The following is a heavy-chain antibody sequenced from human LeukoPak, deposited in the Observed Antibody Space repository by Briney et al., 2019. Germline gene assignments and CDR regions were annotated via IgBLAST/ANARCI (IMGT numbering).Heavy chain of an antibody. V-gene: IGHV3-9*01. CDR2: ISWNSGSI. CDR3: AKVRYGDLPGRSYYFDY. CDR1: EFTFDDYA. J-gene: IGHJ4*02. D-gene: IGHD4-17*01. Sequence: PGRSLRLSCAASEFTFDDYAMHWVRQAPGKGLEWVSGISWNSGSIGYADSVKGRFTISRDNAKNSLYLQMNSLRAEDTALYYCAKVRYGDLPGRSYYFDYWGQGTLVAVSS.